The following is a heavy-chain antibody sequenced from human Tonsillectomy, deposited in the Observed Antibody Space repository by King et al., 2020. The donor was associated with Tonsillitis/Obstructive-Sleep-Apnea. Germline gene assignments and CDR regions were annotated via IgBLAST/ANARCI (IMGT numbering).Heavy chain of an antibody. D-gene: IGHD2-2*01. V-gene: IGHV2-26*01. CDR2: IFSSDEK. CDR3: ARTPGGPYCSSTSCYFD. J-gene: IGHJ4*02. CDR1: GFSLSNARMG. Sequence: VTLKESGPVLVKPTETLTLTCTVSGFSLSNARMGVIWIRQRPGKALEGRAHIFSSDEKTYSPSHKSRLTISKDTSKSHVVLTMTNMDPVDTATYYCARTPGGPYCSSTSCYFDWGQGTLVTVSS.